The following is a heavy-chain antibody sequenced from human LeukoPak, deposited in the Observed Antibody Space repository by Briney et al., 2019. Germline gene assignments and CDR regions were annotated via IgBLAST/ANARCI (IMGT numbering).Heavy chain of an antibody. Sequence: PGGSLRLSCAASGFVFSSYVMHWVRQAPGKGLEWVAVIPYDGSNKYYADSVKGRFTISRDNSKNTLYLQMNSLRAEDTAVCYCARDRGFGELLSDYFYDYVMDVWGQGTTVTVSS. D-gene: IGHD3-10*01. CDR2: IPYDGSNK. CDR1: GFVFSSYV. CDR3: ARDRGFGELLSDYFYDYVMDV. J-gene: IGHJ6*02. V-gene: IGHV3-30*04.